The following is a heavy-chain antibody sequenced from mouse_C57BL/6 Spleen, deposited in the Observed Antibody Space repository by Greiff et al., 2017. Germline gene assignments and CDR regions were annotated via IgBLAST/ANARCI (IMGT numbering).Heavy chain of an antibody. Sequence: EVQLQQSGTVLARPGASVKMSCKTSGYTFTSYWMHWVKQRPGQGLEWIGAIYPGNSDTSYNQKFKGKAKLTAVTSASTAYMELSSLTKEDSAVYYCTRALYGSSSAWFAYWGQGTLVTVSA. CDR2: IYPGNSDT. V-gene: IGHV1-5*01. CDR3: TRALYGSSSAWFAY. CDR1: GYTFTSYW. D-gene: IGHD1-1*01. J-gene: IGHJ3*01.